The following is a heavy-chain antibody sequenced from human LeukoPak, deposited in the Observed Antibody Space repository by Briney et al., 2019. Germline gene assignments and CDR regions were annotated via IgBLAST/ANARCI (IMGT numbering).Heavy chain of an antibody. D-gene: IGHD6-19*01. CDR2: INHRGST. CDR1: GFTFSSYW. CDR3: AVYSTGFDI. V-gene: IGHV4-34*08. Sequence: GSPRLSCAASGFTFSSYWMSWVRQAPGKGLEWIGEINHRGSTHYNPSLKSRVTISVDTSKKQFSLKLSSVTAADTAVYYCAVYSTGFDIWGQGTVVTVSS. J-gene: IGHJ3*02.